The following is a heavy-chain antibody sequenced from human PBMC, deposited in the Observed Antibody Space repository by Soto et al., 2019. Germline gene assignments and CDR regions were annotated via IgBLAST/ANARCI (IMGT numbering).Heavy chain of an antibody. CDR1: GGSISSSSYY. V-gene: IGHV4-39*01. Sequence: PSETLSLTCTVSGGSISSSSYYWGWIRQPPGKGLEWIGSIYYSGSTYYNPSLKSRVTISVDTSKNQLSLKLSSVTAADTAVYYCASRNYYYYYGMDVWGQGTTVTVSS. J-gene: IGHJ6*02. CDR2: IYYSGST. CDR3: ASRNYYYYYGMDV.